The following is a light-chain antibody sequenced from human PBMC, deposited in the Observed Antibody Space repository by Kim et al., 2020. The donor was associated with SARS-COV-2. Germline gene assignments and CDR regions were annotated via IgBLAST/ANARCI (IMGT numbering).Light chain of an antibody. CDR2: GAS. J-gene: IGKJ2*01. Sequence: LSRGERAPLSYSASQSVSSSYLAWYQQKPGQAPRLLIYGASSRATGIPDRFSGSGSGTDFTLTISRLEPEDFAVYYCQQYGSSPYTFGQGTKLEI. CDR3: QQYGSSPYT. V-gene: IGKV3-20*01. CDR1: QSVSSSY.